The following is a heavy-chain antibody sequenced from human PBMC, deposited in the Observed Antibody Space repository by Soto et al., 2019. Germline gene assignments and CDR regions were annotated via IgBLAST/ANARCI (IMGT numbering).Heavy chain of an antibody. Sequence: QVQLQESGPGLVKPSGTLSLTCAVSGGSVSSNNWWSWVRQSPGKGLEWMGEIYHSGSAHNNPSLKSRATISIDKSKNLFSLRLTSETAADTAVYYCARVPGVVVSADDAFDIWGPGTRVIVSS. V-gene: IGHV4-4*02. D-gene: IGHD2-21*02. CDR2: IYHSGSA. J-gene: IGHJ3*02. CDR1: GGSVSSNNW. CDR3: ARVPGVVVSADDAFDI.